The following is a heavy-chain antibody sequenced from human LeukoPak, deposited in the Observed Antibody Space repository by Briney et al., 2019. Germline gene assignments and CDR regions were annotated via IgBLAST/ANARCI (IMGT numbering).Heavy chain of an antibody. V-gene: IGHV3-23*01. Sequence: QPGGSLRLSCAASGFTFSSYAMSWVRQAPGKGLEWVSAISGSGGSTYYADPVKGRFTISRDNSKNTLYLQMNSLRAEDTAVYYCAKDHFGQQLVDGYFDYWGQGTLVTVSS. D-gene: IGHD6-13*01. CDR3: AKDHFGQQLVDGYFDY. CDR1: GFTFSSYA. CDR2: ISGSGGST. J-gene: IGHJ4*02.